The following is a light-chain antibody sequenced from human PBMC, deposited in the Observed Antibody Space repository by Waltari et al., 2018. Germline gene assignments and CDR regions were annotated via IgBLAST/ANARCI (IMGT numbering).Light chain of an antibody. V-gene: IGKV3-15*01. CDR2: GPS. Sequence: IVMTQSPATLSVFQGERATLSCRASQSVATYLAWYQQKPAQAPRVLIYGPSTRTTGIAAWFSGVGSGTEFTLTISSLQSEDFAVDYGQQYNNWPLLTFGGGTRVEIK. J-gene: IGKJ4*01. CDR3: QQYNNWPLLT. CDR1: QSVATY.